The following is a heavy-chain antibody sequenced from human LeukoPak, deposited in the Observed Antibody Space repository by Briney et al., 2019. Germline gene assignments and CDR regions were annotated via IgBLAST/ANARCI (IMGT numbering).Heavy chain of an antibody. CDR3: AREGSYRNWFDP. J-gene: IGHJ5*02. CDR2: ISYDGSNR. V-gene: IGHV3-30-3*01. D-gene: IGHD1-26*01. Sequence: PGRSLRLSCAASGFTFSSYAMHWVRQAPGKGLEWVAVISYDGSNRYYADSVKGRFTISRDNAKNLLYLQMNSLRAEDTAVYYCAREGSYRNWFDPWGQGTLVTVSS. CDR1: GFTFSSYA.